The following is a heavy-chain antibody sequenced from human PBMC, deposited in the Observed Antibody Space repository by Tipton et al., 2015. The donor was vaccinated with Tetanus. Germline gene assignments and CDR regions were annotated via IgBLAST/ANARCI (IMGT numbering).Heavy chain of an antibody. CDR3: ARESSYYMDV. CDR1: GGSISSGVYY. J-gene: IGHJ6*03. CDR2: ISYSGNT. V-gene: IGHV4-39*02. Sequence: TLSLTCTVSGGSISSGVYYWGWLRQDPGKGLEWIGRISYSGNTAYNPSLKSRVAISVDTSKNQFSLKLSSVTAADTAVYYCARESSYYMDVWGKGTTVTVSS. D-gene: IGHD3-16*02.